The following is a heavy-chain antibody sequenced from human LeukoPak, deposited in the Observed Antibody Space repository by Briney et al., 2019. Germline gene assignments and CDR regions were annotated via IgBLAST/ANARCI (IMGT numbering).Heavy chain of an antibody. CDR2: ISNDGGGT. Sequence: GGSLRLSCAASGFIFNNYGLIWVRQAPGKGLKWVSAISNDGGGTNYADFVKGRFTISRDNSKNTLFLQMNSLRAEDTALYYCAKGSSGYFVDLWGQGTLVTVSS. J-gene: IGHJ5*02. CDR3: AKGSSGYFVDL. D-gene: IGHD3-22*01. CDR1: GFIFNNYG. V-gene: IGHV3-23*01.